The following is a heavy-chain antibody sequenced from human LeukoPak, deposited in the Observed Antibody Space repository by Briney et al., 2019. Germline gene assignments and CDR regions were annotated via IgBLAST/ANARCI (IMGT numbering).Heavy chain of an antibody. Sequence: PGGSLRLSCTASGFTFSSYEMNWVRQAPGKGLEWVSYISSSGSTQYYADSVKGRFTISRDNAKNSLYLRMNSLRAEDTAAYYCARDMYKSGWFLGRDYFDYWGQGTLVTVSS. J-gene: IGHJ4*02. CDR3: ARDMYKSGWFLGRDYFDY. D-gene: IGHD6-19*01. CDR1: GFTFSSYE. CDR2: ISSSGSTQ. V-gene: IGHV3-48*03.